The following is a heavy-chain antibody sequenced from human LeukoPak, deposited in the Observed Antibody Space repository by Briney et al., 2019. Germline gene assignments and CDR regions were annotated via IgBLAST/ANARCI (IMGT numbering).Heavy chain of an antibody. Sequence: SETLSLTCTVSGGSISSGGYYWSWIRQHPGKGLEWIGYIYYSGSTYYNPSLKSRVTISVDGSKNQFSLKLTSVTAADTAVYYCARGRYQLPIPHYYGMDVWGQGTTVTVSS. V-gene: IGHV4-31*03. D-gene: IGHD2-2*01. CDR3: ARGRYQLPIPHYYGMDV. CDR2: IYYSGST. J-gene: IGHJ6*02. CDR1: GGSISSGGYY.